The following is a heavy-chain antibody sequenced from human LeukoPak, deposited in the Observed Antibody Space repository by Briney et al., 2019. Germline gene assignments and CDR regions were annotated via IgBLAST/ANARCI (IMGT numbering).Heavy chain of an antibody. CDR1: GFTVSSNY. D-gene: IGHD6-19*01. V-gene: IGHV3-53*01. Sequence: GWSMRLSCAASGFTVSSNYMSWVRHAPGKGLEWVSVIYSGDSTYYADSVKGRFTSSRDNSKNTLYLQMNSLRAEDTAVYYCARGYSSGKGNAFDIWGQGTMVTVSS. CDR2: IYSGDST. CDR3: ARGYSSGKGNAFDI. J-gene: IGHJ3*02.